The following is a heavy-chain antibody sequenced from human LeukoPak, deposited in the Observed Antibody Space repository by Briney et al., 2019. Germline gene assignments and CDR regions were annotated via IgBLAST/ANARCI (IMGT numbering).Heavy chain of an antibody. V-gene: IGHV4-34*01. CDR2: INHSGST. J-gene: IGHJ4*02. D-gene: IGHD3-9*01. CDR1: GGSFSGYY. CDR3: ARVNPGLRYFGY. Sequence: SETPSLTCAVYGGSFSGYYWSWIRQPPGKGLEWIGEINHSGSTNYNPSLKSRVTISVDTSKNQFSLKLSSATAADTAVYYCARVNPGLRYFGYWGQGTLVTVSS.